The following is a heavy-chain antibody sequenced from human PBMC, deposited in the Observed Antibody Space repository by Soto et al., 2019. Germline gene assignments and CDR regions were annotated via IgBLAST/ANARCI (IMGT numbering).Heavy chain of an antibody. Sequence: QVQLVQSGAEVKKPGASVKVSCKASGYTFTGYDMHWVRQAPGQGLEWMGWINPNSGGTNYAQKIQGWVTMTRDTTISTAYMELSRLRSDDTAVYYCARVRDYYGMAVWGQGTTVTVSS. V-gene: IGHV1-2*04. D-gene: IGHD3-10*01. CDR3: ARVRDYYGMAV. CDR1: GYTFTGYD. CDR2: INPNSGGT. J-gene: IGHJ6*02.